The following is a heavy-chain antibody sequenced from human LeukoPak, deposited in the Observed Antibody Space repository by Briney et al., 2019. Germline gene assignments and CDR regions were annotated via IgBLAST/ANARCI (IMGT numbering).Heavy chain of an antibody. J-gene: IGHJ4*02. V-gene: IGHV3-43*02. CDR2: ISGDGGST. CDR1: GFTFSSYA. Sequence: GGSLRLSCAASGFTFSSYAMHWVRQAPRKGLEWVSLISGDGGSTYYADSVKGRFTISRDNSKNSLYLQMNSLRTEDTALYYCAKGADSSGYFRVFDYWGQGTLVTVSS. CDR3: AKGADSSGYFRVFDY. D-gene: IGHD3-22*01.